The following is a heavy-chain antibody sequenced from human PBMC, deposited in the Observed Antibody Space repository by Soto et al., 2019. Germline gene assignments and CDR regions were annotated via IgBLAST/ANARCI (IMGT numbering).Heavy chain of an antibody. Sequence: EVQLLESGGGLVQPGGSLRLSCAASGFTFSSYAMSWVRQAPGKGLEWVSAISGSGGSTYYADSVKGRFTISRENSKKTLYLQMNSLRAEDTAVYYCAKSLGPHCSNYGDYVRYYYGMDVWGQWPTVTVSS. V-gene: IGHV3-23*01. CDR1: GFTFSSYA. CDR3: AKSLGPHCSNYGDYVRYYYGMDV. CDR2: ISGSGGST. D-gene: IGHD4-17*01. J-gene: IGHJ6*02.